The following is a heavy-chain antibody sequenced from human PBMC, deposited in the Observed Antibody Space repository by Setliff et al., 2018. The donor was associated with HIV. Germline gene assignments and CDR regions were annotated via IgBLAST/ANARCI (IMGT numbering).Heavy chain of an antibody. J-gene: IGHJ6*03. CDR2: IQHSGRI. CDR3: ARVSITYWYSIPRDYYYYMDV. CDR1: GGSFSGYC. D-gene: IGHD2-8*02. V-gene: IGHV4-34*01. Sequence: SETLSLTCAVYGGSFSGYCWSWIRQPPGKGLEWIGEIQHSGRINYNPSLRSRVTMSVDKSRNQFSLKVSPVTAADTAVYYCARVSITYWYSIPRDYYYYMDVWGEGTTVTVSS.